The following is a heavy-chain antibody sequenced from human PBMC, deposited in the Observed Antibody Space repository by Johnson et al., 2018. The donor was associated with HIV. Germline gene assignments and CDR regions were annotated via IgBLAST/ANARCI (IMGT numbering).Heavy chain of an antibody. V-gene: IGHV3-48*03. J-gene: IGHJ3*02. CDR2: IRDRGSTR. Sequence: VQLVESGGGLLQPGGSLRLSCPASGFTFSSYEMNWVRQAPGKGLEWVAYIRDRGSTRYHADSVRGRFSISRNNTKNSRYLQSSSLRAEDTAVYYCARQQLGISEDAFDIWCQGTLVTVSS. CDR1: GFTFSSYE. CDR3: ARQQLGISEDAFDI. D-gene: IGHD7-27*01.